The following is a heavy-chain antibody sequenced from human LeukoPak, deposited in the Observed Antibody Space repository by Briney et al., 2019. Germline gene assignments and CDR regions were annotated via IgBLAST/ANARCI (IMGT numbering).Heavy chain of an antibody. Sequence: SETLSLTCTVSGGSISSYYWSWIRQPPGKGLEYIGYIYYSGYTNYNPSLKSRVTISVDTSKNQFSLKLSSVTAADTAVYYCARETSQKGAHYMDVWGKGTTVTVSS. CDR2: IYYSGYT. CDR1: GGSISSYY. J-gene: IGHJ6*03. CDR3: ARETSQKGAHYMDV. D-gene: IGHD3-16*01. V-gene: IGHV4-59*01.